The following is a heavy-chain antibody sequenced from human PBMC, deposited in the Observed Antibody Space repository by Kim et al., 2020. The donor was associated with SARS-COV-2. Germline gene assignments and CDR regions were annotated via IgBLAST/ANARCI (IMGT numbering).Heavy chain of an antibody. CDR3: AREGYYGGSGRDTYGM. J-gene: IGHJ6*01. CDR2: IFHDGNKK. CDR1: GFTFSGYG. Sequence: GGSLRLSCAASGFTFSGYGMHWVRQAPGKGLEWMTIIFHDGNKKYYADSVKGRFTISKDNSKNTLYLQMNSLRVEDTAVYFCAREGYYGGSGRDTYGM. V-gene: IGHV3-33*01. D-gene: IGHD3-10*01.